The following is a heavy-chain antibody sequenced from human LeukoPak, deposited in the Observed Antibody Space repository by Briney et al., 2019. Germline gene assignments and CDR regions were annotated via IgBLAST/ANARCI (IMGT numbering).Heavy chain of an antibody. CDR3: ARVAEIQLWLRSAFDY. CDR2: ISTGSSTI. Sequence: GGTLRLSCVASGFSFSSYAINWVRQAPGKGLEWVSFISTGSSTIYYADSVKGRFTISRDNAKNSLYLQMNSLRDEDTAVYYCARVAEIQLWLRSAFDYWGQGTLVTVSS. J-gene: IGHJ4*02. CDR1: GFSFSSYA. V-gene: IGHV3-48*02. D-gene: IGHD5-18*01.